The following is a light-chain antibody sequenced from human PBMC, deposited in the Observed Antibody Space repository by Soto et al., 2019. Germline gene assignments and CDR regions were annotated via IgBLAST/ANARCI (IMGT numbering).Light chain of an antibody. CDR3: CSYAGSSIVV. J-gene: IGLJ2*01. V-gene: IGLV2-23*02. CDR2: EVS. CDR1: SSDVGSYNL. Sequence: QCALTQPASVSGSPGQSITISCTGTSSDVGSYNLVSWYQQHPGKAPKLMIYEVSKRPSGVSNRFSGSKSGNTASLTISGLQAEDEADYYCCSYAGSSIVVFGGGTKLTVL.